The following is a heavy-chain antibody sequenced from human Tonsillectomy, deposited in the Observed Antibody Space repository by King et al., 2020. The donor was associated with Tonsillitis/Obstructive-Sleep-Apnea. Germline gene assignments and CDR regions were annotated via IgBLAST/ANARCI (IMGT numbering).Heavy chain of an antibody. CDR1: GFKFSSYA. CDR3: AKDEGSMIAVVSYVFDY. J-gene: IGHJ4*02. V-gene: IGHV3-23*01. D-gene: IGHD3-22*01. Sequence: VQLQESGGGMVQPGGSLRLSCAASGFKFSSYALTWVRQAPGKGLEWVSSISVNGDFTYYADSVRGRFTISRDNSKDTLYLQMKSLRADDTAVYYCAKDEGSMIAVVSYVFDYWGQGTLVTVSS. CDR2: ISVNGDFT.